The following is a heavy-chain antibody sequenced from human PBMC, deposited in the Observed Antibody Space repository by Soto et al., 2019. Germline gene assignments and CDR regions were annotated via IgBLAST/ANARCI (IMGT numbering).Heavy chain of an antibody. V-gene: IGHV3-9*01. J-gene: IGHJ3*01. CDR3: TKDTHSPSGYSEAFDV. D-gene: IGHD3-22*01. Sequence: DAQLVESGGGLVQPGKSLRISCVASGFTFDDHTMHWVRQAPGRGLEWVSCISWNSGIIGYADSVKGRFTISRDNAKNSLYLRMDSLRPEDTAVYYCTKDTHSPSGYSEAFDVWGQGTKVTVSS. CDR1: GFTFDDHT. CDR2: ISWNSGII.